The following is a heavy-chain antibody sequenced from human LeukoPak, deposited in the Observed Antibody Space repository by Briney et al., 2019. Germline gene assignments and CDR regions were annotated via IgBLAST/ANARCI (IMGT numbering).Heavy chain of an antibody. CDR1: GYTFTGYY. Sequence: ASVKVSCKASGYTFTGYYIHWVRQAPGQGLDWMGRINPKSGGTNYAQKFQGRVAMTRDTSISTAYMELSRLRSDDTAVYYCARDLFYSSSSDFDYWGQGTLVTVSS. J-gene: IGHJ4*02. CDR2: INPKSGGT. D-gene: IGHD6-6*01. V-gene: IGHV1-2*06. CDR3: ARDLFYSSSSDFDY.